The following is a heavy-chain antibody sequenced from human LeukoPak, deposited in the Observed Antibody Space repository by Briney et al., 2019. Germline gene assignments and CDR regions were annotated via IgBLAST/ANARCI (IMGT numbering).Heavy chain of an antibody. D-gene: IGHD6-6*01. V-gene: IGHV3-23*01. CDR1: GFTFSTSA. J-gene: IGHJ6*03. Sequence: GGSLRLSCAASGFTFSTSAMSWVRQAPGKGLEWVSVISTSGGITYYADSVKGRFTISRDNSNNTLYLQMNSLRAEDTAVYYCARLRIAARPFYYYYMDVWGKGTTVTVSS. CDR2: ISTSGGIT. CDR3: ARLRIAARPFYYYYMDV.